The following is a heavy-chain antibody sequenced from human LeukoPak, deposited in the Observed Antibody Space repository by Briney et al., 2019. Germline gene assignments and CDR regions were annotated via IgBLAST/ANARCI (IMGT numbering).Heavy chain of an antibody. CDR1: GFTFSSFE. D-gene: IGHD6-19*01. Sequence: PGGSLRLSCAASGFTFSSFEMNWVRQAPGKGLEWISYISSAGTIYYADSVKGRFTISRDNAKNSLYLQMNSLRAEDTAVYYCARGAVAGFYYYYYMDVWGKGTTVTVSS. V-gene: IGHV3-48*03. CDR2: ISSAGTI. CDR3: ARGAVAGFYYYYYMDV. J-gene: IGHJ6*03.